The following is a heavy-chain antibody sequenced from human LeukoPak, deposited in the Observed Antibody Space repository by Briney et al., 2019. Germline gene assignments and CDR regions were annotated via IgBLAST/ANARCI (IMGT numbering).Heavy chain of an antibody. CDR2: IYPGDSDT. D-gene: IGHD5-18*01. CDR3: ARAGYSYGYRRPTYFDY. V-gene: IGHV5-51*01. Sequence: RGESLKISCKGSGYSFTSYWIGWVRQMPGKGLEWMGIIYPGDSDTRYSPSFQGQVTISADKSISTAYLQWSSLKASDTAMYYCARAGYSYGYRRPTYFDYWGQGTLVTVSS. J-gene: IGHJ4*02. CDR1: GYSFTSYW.